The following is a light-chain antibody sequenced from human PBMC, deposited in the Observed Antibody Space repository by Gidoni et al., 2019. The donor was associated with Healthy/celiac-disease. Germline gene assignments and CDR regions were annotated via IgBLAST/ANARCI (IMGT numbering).Light chain of an antibody. V-gene: IGKV3-15*01. CDR3: QQYNNWPGT. CDR2: GAS. J-gene: IGKJ1*01. CDR1: QSVSSN. Sequence: EIVMTQSPATLSVSPGERATLSCRASQSVSSNLAWYQQKPGQAPRLLRYGASTRATGIPARFSGSGSGTEFTLTISSLQSEDFAVDYCQQYNNWPGTFGQGTKVEI.